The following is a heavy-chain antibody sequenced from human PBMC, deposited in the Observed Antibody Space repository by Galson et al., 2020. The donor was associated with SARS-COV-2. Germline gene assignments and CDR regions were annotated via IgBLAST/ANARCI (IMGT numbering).Heavy chain of an antibody. D-gene: IGHD5-12*01. Sequence: ETSETLSLTCTVSGGSISSSYWSWIRQPPGKGLEWIGYIYYSGSTNYNPSLQSRVTISVDTSKNQFSLKLSSVTAADTAVYYGAREGPRGWLQPQVCYFDYWGQGTLVTVSS. CDR1: GGSISSSY. CDR2: IYYSGST. J-gene: IGHJ4*02. V-gene: IGHV4-59*01. CDR3: AREGPRGWLQPQVCYFDY.